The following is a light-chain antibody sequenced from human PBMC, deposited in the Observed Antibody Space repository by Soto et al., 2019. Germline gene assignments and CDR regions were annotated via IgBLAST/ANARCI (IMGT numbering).Light chain of an antibody. Sequence: DVQMTQSPSSLSASVGDRVTITCRASRSIGVYLNWYEQKPGRAPKLLIYAVSNLQSGVSSRFSGSASSTDFTLTINNLQPEDFATYYCQQTDSAPSFGGGTRVDIK. CDR2: AVS. V-gene: IGKV1-39*01. CDR1: RSIGVY. CDR3: QQTDSAPS. J-gene: IGKJ4*01.